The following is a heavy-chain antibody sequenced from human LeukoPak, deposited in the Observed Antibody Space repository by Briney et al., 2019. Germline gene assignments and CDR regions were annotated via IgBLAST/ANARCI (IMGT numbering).Heavy chain of an antibody. CDR1: GGSISSSSYY. D-gene: IGHD5-18*01. CDR3: ARGFGYSYGSSYPGY. CDR2: INHSGST. V-gene: IGHV4-39*07. Sequence: PSETLSLTCTVSGGSISSSSYYWGWIRQPPGKGLEWIGEINHSGSTNYNPSLKSRVTISVDTSKNQFSLKLSSVTAADTAVYYCARGFGYSYGSSYPGYWGQGTLVTVSS. J-gene: IGHJ4*02.